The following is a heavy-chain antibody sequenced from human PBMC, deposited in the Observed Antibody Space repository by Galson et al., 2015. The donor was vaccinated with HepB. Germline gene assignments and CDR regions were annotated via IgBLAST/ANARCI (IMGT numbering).Heavy chain of an antibody. CDR3: ARMDIVLVPATNVARGGFFEL. CDR1: GGTFSTNA. D-gene: IGHD2-2*03. V-gene: IGHV1-69*13. CDR2: IISFFGTI. Sequence: SVKVSCKASGGTFSTNAISWVRQAPGQGLEWMGAIISFFGTINYAQKFQGRVTITEDASTSTAYLELSSLRSEDTAVYYCARMDIVLVPATNVARGGFFELWGRGTLVTVSS. J-gene: IGHJ2*01.